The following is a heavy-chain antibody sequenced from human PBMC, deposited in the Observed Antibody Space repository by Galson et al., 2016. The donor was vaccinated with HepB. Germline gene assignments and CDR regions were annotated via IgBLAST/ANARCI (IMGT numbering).Heavy chain of an antibody. CDR3: ARGPNNYDY. Sequence: SETLSLTCTVSGGSISNYYWSWIRQPPGKGLEWIAYIYYSGTTNYNPSLKSRVTMSVDTSKDQFSLKLSSVTAADSAIYYCARGPNNYDYWGQGTLVTVSS. CDR2: IYYSGTT. CDR1: GGSISNYY. V-gene: IGHV4-59*01. J-gene: IGHJ4*02.